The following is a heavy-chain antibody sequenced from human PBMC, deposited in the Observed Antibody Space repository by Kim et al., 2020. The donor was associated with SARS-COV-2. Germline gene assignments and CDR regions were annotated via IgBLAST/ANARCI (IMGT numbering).Heavy chain of an antibody. Sequence: SVKGRFTISRENAKNSLYLQMNSLRAEDTAVYYCARIAGVVITYYYYGMDVWGQGTTVTVSS. V-gene: IGHV3-11*03. J-gene: IGHJ6*02. D-gene: IGHD3-22*01. CDR3: ARIAGVVITYYYYGMDV.